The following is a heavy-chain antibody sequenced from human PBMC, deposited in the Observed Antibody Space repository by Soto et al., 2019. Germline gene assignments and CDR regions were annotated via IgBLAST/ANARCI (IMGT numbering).Heavy chain of an antibody. J-gene: IGHJ6*03. D-gene: IGHD4-17*01. V-gene: IGHV1-3*01. CDR2: INAGNGNT. Sequence: QVQLVQSGAEVKKPGASVKVSCKASGYTFTSYAMHWVRQAPGQRLEWMGWINAGNGNTKYSQKFQGRVTITRDTSASTAYMELSSLRSEDTAVYYCARDSATVYPYYMDVWGKGTTVTVSS. CDR3: ARDSATVYPYYMDV. CDR1: GYTFTSYA.